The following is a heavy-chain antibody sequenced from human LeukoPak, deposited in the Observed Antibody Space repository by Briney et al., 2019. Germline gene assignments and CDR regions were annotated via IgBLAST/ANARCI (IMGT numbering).Heavy chain of an antibody. CDR3: ASRPMVRGVIRSYYYGMDG. CDR2: ISSSSSYI. Sequence: GGPLRLSCAASGFTFSSYSMNWVREAPGKGLEGVSSISSSSSYIYYAVSVKGRFTISRDNAKNSLYLQMNSLRAEDTAVYYCASRPMVRGVIRSYYYGMDGGGQGTTVTVSS. CDR1: GFTFSSYS. V-gene: IGHV3-21*01. D-gene: IGHD3-10*01. J-gene: IGHJ6*02.